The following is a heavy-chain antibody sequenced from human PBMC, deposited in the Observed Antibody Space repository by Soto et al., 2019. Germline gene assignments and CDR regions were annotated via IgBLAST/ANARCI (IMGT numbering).Heavy chain of an antibody. CDR3: AKDHASGRTTVTFLFDP. J-gene: IGHJ5*02. Sequence: PGGSLRLSCAASGFTFSSYAMSWVRQAPGKGLEWVSAISGSGGSTHYADSVKGRSTISRDNSKNTLYLQMNSLRAEDTAVYYCAKDHASGRTTVTFLFDPWGQGTLVTVSS. D-gene: IGHD4-17*01. CDR1: GFTFSSYA. V-gene: IGHV3-23*01. CDR2: ISGSGGST.